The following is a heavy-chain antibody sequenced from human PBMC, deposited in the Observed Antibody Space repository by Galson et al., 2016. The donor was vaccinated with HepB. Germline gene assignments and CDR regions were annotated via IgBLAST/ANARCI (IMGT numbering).Heavy chain of an antibody. D-gene: IGHD3-10*02. J-gene: IGHJ4*02. CDR2: IKAILDGGAA. Sequence: SLRLSCAASGFTFRNAWMNWVRQAPGKGLQWVGRIKAILDGGAADYAAPVKGRFVIARSEAKNTVYLHINRLTTEDTAIYFCAADVDAKSVPFDYWGQGTLVAVSS. CDR3: AADVDAKSVPFDY. V-gene: IGHV3-15*01. CDR1: GFTFRNAW.